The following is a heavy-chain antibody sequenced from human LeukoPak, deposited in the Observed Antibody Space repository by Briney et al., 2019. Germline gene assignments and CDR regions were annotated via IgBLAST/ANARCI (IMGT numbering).Heavy chain of an antibody. CDR2: FYTSGST. D-gene: IGHD1-26*01. CDR1: GGSISSGSYY. V-gene: IGHV4-61*02. CDR3: ARDRTLVGGIDY. Sequence: SETLSLTCTVSGGSISSGSYYWSWIRQPAGKGLEWIGRFYTSGSTNYNPSLKSRVTISVDTSKNQFSLKLTSVTAADTAVYYCARDRTLVGGIDYGGQGTLVTVSS. J-gene: IGHJ4*02.